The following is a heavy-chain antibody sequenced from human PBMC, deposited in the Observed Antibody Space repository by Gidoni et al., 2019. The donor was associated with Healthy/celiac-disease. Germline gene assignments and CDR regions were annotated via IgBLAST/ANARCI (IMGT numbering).Heavy chain of an antibody. Sequence: GISWVRQAPGQGLEWMGWISAYNGNTNYAQKLQGRVTMTTDTSTSTAYMELRSLRSDDTAVYYCARTKAVAGRFDYWGQGTLVTVSS. CDR2: ISAYNGNT. J-gene: IGHJ4*02. CDR3: ARTKAVAGRFDY. D-gene: IGHD6-19*01. CDR1: G. V-gene: IGHV1-18*01.